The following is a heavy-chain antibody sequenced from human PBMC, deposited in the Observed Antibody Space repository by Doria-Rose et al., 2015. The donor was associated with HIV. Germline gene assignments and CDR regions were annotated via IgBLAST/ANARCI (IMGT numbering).Heavy chain of an antibody. V-gene: IGHV4-34*01. D-gene: IGHD7-27*01. CDR2: ITHSGIT. Sequence: QVQLQQWGAGLLKPSETLSLTCAVYGGSFSGYYWSWIRQPPGKGLEWIGEITHSGITNYNPSLKSRLTISVDTPKTHFSLKLNSVPAADTAAYYCASSDLTGDFGFHIWGQGTTVTVSS. CDR3: ASSDLTGDFGFHI. CDR1: GGSFSGYY. J-gene: IGHJ3*02.